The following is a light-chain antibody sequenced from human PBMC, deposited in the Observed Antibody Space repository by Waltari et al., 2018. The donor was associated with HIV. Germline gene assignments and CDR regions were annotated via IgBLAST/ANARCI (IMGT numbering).Light chain of an antibody. J-gene: IGLJ1*01. CDR3: AVWDDSVNGYV. CDR2: GRD. CDR1: SANIGKYV. V-gene: IGLV1-44*01. Sequence: QSALTQPPSTSGTPGQRVTISCSGSSANIGKYVVNWFQQVPGTAPKLLVSGRDQRPSGVPDRFSGSKSGTSGSLASSGLQSEDEGDYYCAVWDDSVNGYVFGTGTKVTVL.